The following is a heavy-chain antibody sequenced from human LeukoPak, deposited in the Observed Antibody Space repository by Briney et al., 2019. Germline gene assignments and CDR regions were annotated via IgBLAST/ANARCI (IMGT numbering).Heavy chain of an antibody. CDR3: ARDKLGYYFDS. J-gene: IGHJ4*02. V-gene: IGHV4-4*07. Sequence: LXXXVSGGSISNYYWSWIRQPAGKGLEWIVPIYTSRRTHYTPSLKTRLTISLHTSNNQFSLKLSSVTAADTAVYYCARDKLGYYFDSWGQGILVTVSS. CDR1: GGSISNYY. CDR2: IYTSRRT. D-gene: IGHD3-3*02.